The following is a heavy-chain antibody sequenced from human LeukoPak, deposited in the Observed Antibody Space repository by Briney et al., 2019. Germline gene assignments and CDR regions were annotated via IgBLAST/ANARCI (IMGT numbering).Heavy chain of an antibody. Sequence: ASVKVSCKASGYTFTAYNIHWVRQAPGQGLEWMGSINPNSGGMNYAQMLQGRVTMTRDTSTSTVYMELSSLRSDDTAVYYCARGAVGAPPPDYWGQGTLVTVSS. CDR3: ARGAVGAPPPDY. CDR2: INPNSGGM. CDR1: GYTFTAYN. J-gene: IGHJ4*02. D-gene: IGHD6-19*01. V-gene: IGHV1-2*02.